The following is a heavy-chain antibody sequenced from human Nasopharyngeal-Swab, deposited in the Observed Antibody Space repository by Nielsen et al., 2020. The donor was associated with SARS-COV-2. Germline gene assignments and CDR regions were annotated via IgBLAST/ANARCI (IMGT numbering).Heavy chain of an antibody. Sequence: GGSLRLSCAASGFTFNNYNFNWVRQAPGKGLEWVSSISSSSSYIYYADSVKGRFTISRDNAKNSLYLQMNSLRAEDTAVYYCARDGLDYDFWSAYFMDVWGQGTVVTVSS. V-gene: IGHV3-21*01. CDR2: ISSSSSYI. D-gene: IGHD3-3*01. J-gene: IGHJ4*02. CDR1: GFTFNNYN. CDR3: ARDGLDYDFWSAYFMDV.